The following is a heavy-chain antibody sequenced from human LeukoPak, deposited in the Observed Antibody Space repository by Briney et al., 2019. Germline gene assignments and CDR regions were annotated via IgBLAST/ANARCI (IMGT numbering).Heavy chain of an antibody. Sequence: GGSLRLSCVASGFTFSDYYMSWIRQAPGKGLEWVSYISSSGSTIYYADSVKGRFTISRDNAKNSLYLQMNSLRAEDTAVYYCARGRGLDVVVVATTEFDPWGQGTLVTVSS. V-gene: IGHV3-11*01. D-gene: IGHD2-15*01. CDR3: ARGRGLDVVVVATTEFDP. CDR1: GFTFSDYY. CDR2: ISSSGSTI. J-gene: IGHJ5*02.